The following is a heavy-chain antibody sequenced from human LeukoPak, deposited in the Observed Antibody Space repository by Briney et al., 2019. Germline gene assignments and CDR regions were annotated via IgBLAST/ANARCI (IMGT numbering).Heavy chain of an antibody. CDR2: ISGSGGST. D-gene: IGHD2-2*01. Sequence: GGSLRLSCAASGFTFSSYAMSWVRQAPGKGLEWVSAISGSGGSTYYTDSVKGRFTISRDNSKNTLYLQMNSLRAEDTAVYYCAKDELGSVVVPAAVDAFDIWGQGTMVTVSS. CDR3: AKDELGSVVVPAAVDAFDI. V-gene: IGHV3-23*01. J-gene: IGHJ3*02. CDR1: GFTFSSYA.